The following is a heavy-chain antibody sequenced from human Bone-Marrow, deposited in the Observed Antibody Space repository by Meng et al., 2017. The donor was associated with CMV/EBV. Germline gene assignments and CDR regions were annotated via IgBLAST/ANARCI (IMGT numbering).Heavy chain of an antibody. J-gene: IGHJ6*02. CDR2: INPSGGST. D-gene: IGHD2-2*02. CDR1: GYTFTSYY. Sequence: ASVKVSCKASGYTFTSYYMHWLRQAPGQGLEWMGIINPSGGSTSYAQKFQGRVTMTRDTSTSTAYMELSSLRSEDTAVYYCARDQIVVVPAAIRGGDYYYGMDVWGQGTTVTVSS. V-gene: IGHV1-46*01. CDR3: ARDQIVVVPAAIRGGDYYYGMDV.